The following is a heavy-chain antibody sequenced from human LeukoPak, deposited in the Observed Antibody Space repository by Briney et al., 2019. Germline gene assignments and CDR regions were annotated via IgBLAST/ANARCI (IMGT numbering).Heavy chain of an antibody. CDR2: IYTSGST. CDR3: AREGSGSYSPNFDY. J-gene: IGHJ4*02. CDR1: GGSISSYY. V-gene: IGHV4-4*07. Sequence: SETLSLTCTVSGGSISSYYWSWIRQPAGKGLEWIGRIYTSGSTNYNPSPKSRVTMSVDTSKNQFSLKLSSVTAADTAVYYCAREGSGSYSPNFDYWGQGTLVTVSS. D-gene: IGHD3-10*01.